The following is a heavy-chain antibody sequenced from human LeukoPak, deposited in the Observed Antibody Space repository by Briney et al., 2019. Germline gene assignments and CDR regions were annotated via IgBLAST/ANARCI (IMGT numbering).Heavy chain of an antibody. CDR1: GGPISSGGYY. CDR3: ARLGNRGYYYYYGMDV. CDR2: IYYSGST. Sequence: PSETLSLTCTVSGGPISSGGYYWSWIRQPPGKGLEWIGYIYYSGSTNYNPSLKSRVTISVDTSKNQFSLKLSSVTAADTAVYYCARLGNRGYYYYYGMDVWGQGTTVTVSS. J-gene: IGHJ6*02. V-gene: IGHV4-61*08. D-gene: IGHD1-14*01.